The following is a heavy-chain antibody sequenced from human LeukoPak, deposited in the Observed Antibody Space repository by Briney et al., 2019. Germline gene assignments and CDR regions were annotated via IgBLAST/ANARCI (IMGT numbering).Heavy chain of an antibody. Sequence: SETLSLTCAVYGGSFSGYYWSWIRQPPGKGLEWIGSIYYSGSTYYNPSLKSRVTISVDTSKNQFSLKLSSVTAADTAVYYCARGGRSSIAVAGTYWGQGTLVTVSS. CDR1: GGSFSGYY. CDR2: IYYSGST. D-gene: IGHD6-19*01. V-gene: IGHV4-34*01. CDR3: ARGGRSSIAVAGTY. J-gene: IGHJ4*02.